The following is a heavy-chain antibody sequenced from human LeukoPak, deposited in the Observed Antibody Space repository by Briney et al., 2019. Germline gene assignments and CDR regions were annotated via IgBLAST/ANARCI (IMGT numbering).Heavy chain of an antibody. CDR1: GYTFTSYD. CDR2: MNPNSGNT. V-gene: IGHV1-8*01. CDR3: ARCGYGSGSYYNADYGMDV. Sequence: ASVKVSCKASGYTFTSYDINWVRQATGQGLEWTGWMNPNSGNTGYAQKFQGRVTMTRNTSISTAYMELSSLRSEGTAVYYCARCGYGSGSYYNADYGMDVWGQGTTVTVSS. D-gene: IGHD3-10*01. J-gene: IGHJ6*02.